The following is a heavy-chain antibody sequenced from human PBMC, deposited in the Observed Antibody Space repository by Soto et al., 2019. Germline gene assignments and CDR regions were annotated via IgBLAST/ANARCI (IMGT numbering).Heavy chain of an antibody. Sequence: ASVKVSCKTSYYNFNIYGITWVLQSPLQWLDWMGCISGNNGNTNYAEKFQGRVTMTTDTSTSTAYMELRSLRSDDTAVYYCARGGRHCSGGSCYRPSTEFYFGMDVWGQGTTVTVSS. CDR1: YYNFNIYG. J-gene: IGHJ6*02. CDR2: ISGNNGNT. CDR3: ARGGRHCSGGSCYRPSTEFYFGMDV. D-gene: IGHD2-15*01. V-gene: IGHV1-18*04.